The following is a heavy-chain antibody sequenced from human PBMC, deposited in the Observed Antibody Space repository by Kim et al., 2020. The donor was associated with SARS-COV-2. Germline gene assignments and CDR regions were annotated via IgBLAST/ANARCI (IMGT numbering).Heavy chain of an antibody. CDR3: ARENSSSDAFDI. Sequence: GGSLRLSCAASGFTFSSYAMHWVRQAPGKGLEWVAVISYDGSNKYYADSVKGRFTISRDNSKNTLYLQMNSLRAEDTAVYYCARENSSSDAFDIWGQGT. V-gene: IGHV3-30-3*01. D-gene: IGHD6-13*01. J-gene: IGHJ3*02. CDR1: GFTFSSYA. CDR2: ISYDGSNK.